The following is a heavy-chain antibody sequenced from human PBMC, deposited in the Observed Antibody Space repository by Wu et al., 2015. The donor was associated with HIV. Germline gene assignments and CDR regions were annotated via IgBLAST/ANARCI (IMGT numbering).Heavy chain of an antibody. V-gene: IGHV1-18*01. J-gene: IGHJ4*02. Sequence: QVQLVQSGAEVKKPGASVKVSCKASGYTFTSYGISWVRQAPGQGLEWMGWISAYNGNTNYAQKLQGRVTITRNTSISTAYMELSSLRSEDTAVYYCARGRRQLPQKGIYYFDYWGQGTLVTVSS. CDR2: ISAYNGNT. CDR3: ARGRRQLPQKGIYYFDY. D-gene: IGHD2-2*01. CDR1: GYTFTSYG.